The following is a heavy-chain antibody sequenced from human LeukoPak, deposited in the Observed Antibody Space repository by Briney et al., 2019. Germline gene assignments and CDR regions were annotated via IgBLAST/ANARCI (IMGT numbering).Heavy chain of an antibody. CDR3: AREGAYDAFDI. CDR2: ISSSSIFL. Sequence: PGGSLRLSCAASGFTFSSYTMSWVRQAPGKGLEWVSSISSSSIFLYYADSMKGRFTISRDNAKNSLYLQVNSLRAEDTAVYYCAREGAYDAFDIWGQGTMVTVSS. V-gene: IGHV3-21*01. D-gene: IGHD3-16*01. J-gene: IGHJ3*02. CDR1: GFTFSSYT.